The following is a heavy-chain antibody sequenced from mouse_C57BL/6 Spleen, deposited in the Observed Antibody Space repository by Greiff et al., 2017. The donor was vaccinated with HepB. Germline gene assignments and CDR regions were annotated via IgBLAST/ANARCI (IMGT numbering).Heavy chain of an antibody. Sequence: VQLQQSGAELVRPGASVTLSCKASGYTFTDYEMHWVKQTHVHGLEWIGAIDPETGGTAYNQKFKGKAILTADKSSSTAYMELRILTSEDSAFYYSTRRSTTVDFDYWGQGTTLTVSS. CDR3: TRRSTTVDFDY. D-gene: IGHD1-1*01. CDR1: GYTFTDYE. V-gene: IGHV1-15*01. CDR2: IDPETGGT. J-gene: IGHJ2*01.